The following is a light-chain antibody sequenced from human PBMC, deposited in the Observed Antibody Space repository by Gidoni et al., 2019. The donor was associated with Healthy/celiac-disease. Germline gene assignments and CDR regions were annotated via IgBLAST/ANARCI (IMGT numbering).Light chain of an antibody. J-gene: IGKJ1*01. CDR1: QSISSW. CDR2: KAS. V-gene: IGKV1-5*03. Sequence: DIQMTQSPSTLSASVGDRVTITCRASQSISSWLAWYQQKPGKAPKLLIYKASSLESGGPSRFSGSGSGTEFTLTISSLQPDDFATYYCQQYNSYWTFXXXTKVEIK. CDR3: QQYNSYWT.